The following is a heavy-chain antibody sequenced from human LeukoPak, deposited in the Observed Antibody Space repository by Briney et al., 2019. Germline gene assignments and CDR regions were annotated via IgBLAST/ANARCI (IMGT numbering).Heavy chain of an antibody. J-gene: IGHJ6*03. V-gene: IGHV4-61*01. CDR1: GYSISSGYY. CDR3: AREGLISRYYDFWSGYYYYYYMDV. Sequence: SETLSLTCSVSGYSISSGYYWGWIRQPPGKGLEWIGYIYYSGSTNYDPSLKSRVTISVDTSKNQFSLKLSSVTAADTAVYYCAREGLISRYYDFWSGYYYYYYMDVWGKGTTVTVSS. CDR2: IYYSGST. D-gene: IGHD3-3*01.